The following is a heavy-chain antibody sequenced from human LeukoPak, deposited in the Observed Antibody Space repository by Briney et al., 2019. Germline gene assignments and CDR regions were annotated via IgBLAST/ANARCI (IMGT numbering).Heavy chain of an antibody. J-gene: IGHJ4*02. CDR2: IYYSGST. CDR1: GGSISSSSYY. Sequence: PSETLSLTCTVSGGSISSSSYYWGWIRQPPGKGLEWIGSIYYSGSTYYNPSLKSRVTISVDTSKNQFSLKLGSVTAADTAVYYCARYMVQGVSIDYWGQGTLVTVSS. D-gene: IGHD3-10*01. V-gene: IGHV4-39*01. CDR3: ARYMVQGVSIDY.